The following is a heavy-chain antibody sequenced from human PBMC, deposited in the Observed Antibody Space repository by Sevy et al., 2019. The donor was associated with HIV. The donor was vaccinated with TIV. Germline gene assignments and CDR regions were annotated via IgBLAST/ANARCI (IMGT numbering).Heavy chain of an antibody. D-gene: IGHD6-19*01. J-gene: IGHJ4*02. CDR1: GFTFSPYT. CDR3: AKRYSSGWYEIGGGDHFDY. CDR2: ISGSGGST. Sequence: GGSLRLSCEASGFTFSPYTLYWVRQAPGKGLEWVSAISGSGGSTYYADSVKGRFTISRDNSKNTLYLQMNSLRAEDTAVYYCAKRYSSGWYEIGGGDHFDYWGQGTLVTVSS. V-gene: IGHV3-23*01.